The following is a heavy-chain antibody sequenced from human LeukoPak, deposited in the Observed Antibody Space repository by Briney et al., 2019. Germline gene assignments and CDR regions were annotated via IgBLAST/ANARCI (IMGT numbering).Heavy chain of an antibody. CDR1: GYTFTSYY. CDR3: AGSLYSSGWYAY. CDR2: INPSGGST. V-gene: IGHV1-46*01. D-gene: IGHD6-19*01. J-gene: IGHJ4*02. Sequence: ASVKVSCKASGYTFTSYYMHWVRQAPGQGLEWMGIINPSGGSTSYAQKFQGRVTMTRDTSTSTVYMEMASLRSEDTDMYYRAGSLYSSGWYAYWGQGTLVTVSS.